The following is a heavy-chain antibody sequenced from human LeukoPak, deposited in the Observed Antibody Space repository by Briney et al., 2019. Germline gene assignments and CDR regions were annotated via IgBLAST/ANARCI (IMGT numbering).Heavy chain of an antibody. CDR3: ARDAPQVPAAGVLAS. CDR1: GFTVSDNY. J-gene: IGHJ5*02. CDR2: MYSRGDT. V-gene: IGHV3-53*01. Sequence: GGSLRLSCAASGFTVSDNYMSWVRQAPGKGLEWVSVMYSRGDTYYADSVKGRFTFSRDISKNTLYLQMNGLRTEDTAMYYCARDAPQVPAAGVLASWGQGTLVTVPS. D-gene: IGHD6-13*01.